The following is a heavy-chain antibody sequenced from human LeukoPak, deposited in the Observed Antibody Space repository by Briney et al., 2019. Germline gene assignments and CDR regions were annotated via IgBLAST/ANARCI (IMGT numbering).Heavy chain of an antibody. V-gene: IGHV3-53*01. Sequence: GGSLRLSCAASGFSVSNTYMSWVRQAPGKGLEWVSIIYSGGNTYYADSVKGRFTISRDNSKNTLYLQMNRLRPEDTAVYYYARGTVTAPDYWGQGTLVTVSS. CDR2: IYSGGNT. D-gene: IGHD2-21*02. J-gene: IGHJ4*02. CDR3: ARGTVTAPDY. CDR1: GFSVSNTY.